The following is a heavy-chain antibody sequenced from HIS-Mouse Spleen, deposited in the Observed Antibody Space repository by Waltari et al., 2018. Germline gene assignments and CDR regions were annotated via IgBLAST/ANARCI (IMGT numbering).Heavy chain of an antibody. CDR1: GGSTSSSSYY. D-gene: IGHD6-13*01. CDR2: IYYSGST. V-gene: IGHV4-39*07. Sequence: QLQLQESGPGLVNPSETLSLTCTVAGGSTSSSSYYWCWIRQPPGKGLEWIGSIYYSGSTYYNPSLKSRVTISVDTSKNQFSLKLSSVTAADTAVYYCAREIPYSSSWYDWYFDLWGRGTLVTVSS. J-gene: IGHJ2*01. CDR3: AREIPYSSSWYDWYFDL.